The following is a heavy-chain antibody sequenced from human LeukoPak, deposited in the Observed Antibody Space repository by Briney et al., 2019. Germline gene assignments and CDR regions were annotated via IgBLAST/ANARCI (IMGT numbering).Heavy chain of an antibody. CDR1: GYTLTELS. CDR2: FDPEDGET. D-gene: IGHD2-2*01. Sequence: ASVKVSCKVSGYTLTELSMHWVRQAPGKGLEWMGGFDPEDGETIYAQKFQGRVTTTEDTSTDTAYMELSSLRSEDTAVYYCATDPPAATDDAFDIWGQGTMVTVSS. V-gene: IGHV1-24*01. J-gene: IGHJ3*02. CDR3: ATDPPAATDDAFDI.